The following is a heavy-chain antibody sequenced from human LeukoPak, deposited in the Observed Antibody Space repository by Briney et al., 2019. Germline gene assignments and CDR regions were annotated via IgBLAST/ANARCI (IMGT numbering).Heavy chain of an antibody. D-gene: IGHD6-13*01. V-gene: IGHV3-9*01. J-gene: IGHJ4*02. CDR3: AKDMTAGIAAAPMNY. Sequence: PGGSLRLSCAASGFTFDDYAMHWVRQAPGKGLEWVSGISWNSGSIGYADSVKGRFTISRDNAKNSLYLQMNSLRAEDTALYYCAKDMTAGIAAAPMNYWGQGTLVTVSS. CDR1: GFTFDDYA. CDR2: ISWNSGSI.